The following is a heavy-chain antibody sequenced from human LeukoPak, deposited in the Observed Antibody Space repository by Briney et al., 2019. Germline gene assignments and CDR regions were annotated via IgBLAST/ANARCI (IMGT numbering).Heavy chain of an antibody. Sequence: ASVKVSCKASVYTFTSYYMHWVRQARGQGREGMGIINPSDGSTSYAQKFQGRVTITRDTSTSKVYVSLSRLSVADTAVYYCARNLLDFDYWGQGTLVTVSS. CDR3: ARNLLDFDY. J-gene: IGHJ4*02. CDR1: VYTFTSYY. V-gene: IGHV1-46*03. CDR2: INPSDGST. D-gene: IGHD2-15*01.